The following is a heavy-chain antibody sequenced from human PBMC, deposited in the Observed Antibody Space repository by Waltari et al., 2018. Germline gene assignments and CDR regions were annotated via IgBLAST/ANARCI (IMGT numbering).Heavy chain of an antibody. J-gene: IGHJ3*02. CDR2: IYYSGST. D-gene: IGHD3-16*01. V-gene: IGHV4-39*07. Sequence: QLQLQESGPGLVKPSATLSLTCTVSGGSISSSSYYWGWIRQPPGKGLEWIGSIYYSGSTYYNPSLKSRVTISVDTSKNQFSLKLSSVTAADTAVYYCARDHGRFGAFDIWGQGTMVTVSS. CDR1: GGSISSSSYY. CDR3: ARDHGRFGAFDI.